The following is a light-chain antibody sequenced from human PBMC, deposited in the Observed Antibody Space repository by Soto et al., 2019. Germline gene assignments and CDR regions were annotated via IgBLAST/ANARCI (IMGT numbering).Light chain of an antibody. V-gene: IGKV3D-20*01. CDR3: LQHHSYPWT. CDR1: QSVSSSY. J-gene: IGKJ1*01. CDR2: GAS. Sequence: VVLTQSPATLSLSPGERGTLSCGASQSVSSSYLAWYQHKPGLAPRLLIYGASSRATGIPDGFSGSGSETEFTLTISSLQPEDFVTYYCLQHHSYPWTFGQGTKVDIK.